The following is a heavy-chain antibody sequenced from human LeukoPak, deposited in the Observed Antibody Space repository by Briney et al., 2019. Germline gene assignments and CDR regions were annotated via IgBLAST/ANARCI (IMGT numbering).Heavy chain of an antibody. CDR2: INPSGGST. CDR1: GYTFTSYS. J-gene: IGHJ6*03. V-gene: IGHV1-46*01. CDR3: ARDGKYDFRSGYYTGKEYYYYMDV. D-gene: IGHD3-3*01. Sequence: ASVKVSCKASGYTFTSYSMHWVRQAPGQGLEWMGIINPSGGSTSYAQKFQGRVTMTRDMSTSTVYMELSSLRSEDTAVYYCARDGKYDFRSGYYTGKEYYYYMDVWGKGTTVTVSS.